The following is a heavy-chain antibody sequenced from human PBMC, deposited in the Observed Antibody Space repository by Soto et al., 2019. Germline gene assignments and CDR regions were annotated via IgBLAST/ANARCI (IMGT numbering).Heavy chain of an antibody. J-gene: IGHJ4*02. CDR3: ARSLRLLDRPVPPYFDY. CDR2: IYYSGST. V-gene: IGHV4-59*08. D-gene: IGHD1-1*01. Sequence: SETLSLTCTVSGGSISSYYWSWIRQPPGKGLEWIGYIYYSGSTNYNPSLKSRVTISVDTSKNQFSLKLSSVTAADTAVYYCARSLRLLDRPVPPYFDYWGQGTLVTVSS. CDR1: GGSISSYY.